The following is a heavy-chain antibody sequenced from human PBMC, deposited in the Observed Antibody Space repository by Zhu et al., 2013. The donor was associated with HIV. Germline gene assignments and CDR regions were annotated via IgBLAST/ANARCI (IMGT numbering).Heavy chain of an antibody. D-gene: IGHD4-17*01. CDR1: GFTFDDYA. CDR3: AREGVTNDAFDI. V-gene: IGHV3-9*01. Sequence: EVQLVESGGGLVQPGRSLRLSCAASGFTFDDYAMHWVRQAPGKGLEWVSGISWNSGSIGYADSVKGRFTISRDNAKNTLYLQMNSLRAEDTAVYYCAREGVTNDAFDIWGQGTMVTVSS. J-gene: IGHJ3*02. CDR2: ISWNSGSI.